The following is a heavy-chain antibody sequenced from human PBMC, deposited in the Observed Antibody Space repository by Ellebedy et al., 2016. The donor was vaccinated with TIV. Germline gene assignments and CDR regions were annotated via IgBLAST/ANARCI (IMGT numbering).Heavy chain of an antibody. CDR1: GYTFTSYY. J-gene: IGHJ4*02. V-gene: IGHV1-46*04. D-gene: IGHD3-10*01. Sequence: AASVKVSCKASGYTFTSYYMHWVRQAPGQGLEWMGIINPTIGSTTYAQKLQGRVTMTSDTSTSTVYMELTSLRSDDTAVYFCAVARGIRGVFWGQGTLVTVSS. CDR2: INPTIGST. CDR3: AVARGIRGVF.